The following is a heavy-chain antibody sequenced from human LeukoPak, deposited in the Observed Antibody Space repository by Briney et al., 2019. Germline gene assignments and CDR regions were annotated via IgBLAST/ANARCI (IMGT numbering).Heavy chain of an antibody. Sequence: GGSLRLSCAASGFIFSNYAMHWVRQAPGKGLDWVAVISFDGSNIYYADSAKGRFTISRDNSKNTLYLQMNSLRAEDTAVYYCARDGKYDYGDYPSTWYYYMDVWGKGTTVTVSS. CDR1: GFIFSNYA. D-gene: IGHD4-17*01. V-gene: IGHV3-30*04. J-gene: IGHJ6*03. CDR3: ARDGKYDYGDYPSTWYYYMDV. CDR2: ISFDGSNI.